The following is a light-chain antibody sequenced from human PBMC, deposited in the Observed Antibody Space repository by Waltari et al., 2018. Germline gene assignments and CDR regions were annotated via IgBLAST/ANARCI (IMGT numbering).Light chain of an antibody. CDR3: ATWDDSLNGPV. Sequence: QSVLTQAPSASGTPGQRVTISCSGRTPHIGCNRVNWYQQLPGTAPKLLIYANNQRPSGVPDRFSGSKSGTSASLAIRGLQSDDEAAYYCATWDDSLNGPVFGGGTKLTVL. CDR1: TPHIGCNR. CDR2: ANN. J-gene: IGLJ2*01. V-gene: IGLV1-44*01.